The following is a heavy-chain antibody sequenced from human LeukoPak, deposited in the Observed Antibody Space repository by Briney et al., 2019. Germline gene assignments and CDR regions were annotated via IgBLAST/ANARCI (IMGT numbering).Heavy chain of an antibody. CDR3: ARGANYYDTGFYYYYMDV. Sequence: PSETLSLTCTVSGGSISSYYWSWIRQPAGKGLEWIGRIYTSGSTNYNPSLKSRVTMSVDTSKNQSSLKLSSVTAADTAVYYCARGANYYDTGFYYYYMDVWGKGTTVTVSS. J-gene: IGHJ6*03. CDR1: GGSISSYY. CDR2: IYTSGST. V-gene: IGHV4-4*07. D-gene: IGHD3-22*01.